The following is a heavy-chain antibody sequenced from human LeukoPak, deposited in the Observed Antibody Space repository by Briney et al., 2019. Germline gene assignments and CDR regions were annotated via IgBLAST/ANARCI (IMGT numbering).Heavy chain of an antibody. Sequence: ASVKVSCKASGYTFTSYGTSWVRQAPGQGLEWMGWISAYNGNTNYAQKLQGRVTMTTDTSTSTAYMELRSLRSDDTAVYYCARDPRFYYGSGARFDPWGQGTLVTVSS. CDR2: ISAYNGNT. CDR3: ARDPRFYYGSGARFDP. J-gene: IGHJ5*02. D-gene: IGHD3-10*01. CDR1: GYTFTSYG. V-gene: IGHV1-18*01.